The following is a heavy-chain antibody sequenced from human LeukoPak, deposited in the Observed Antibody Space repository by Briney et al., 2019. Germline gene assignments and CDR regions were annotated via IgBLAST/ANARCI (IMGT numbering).Heavy chain of an antibody. V-gene: IGHV3-74*01. CDR2: IASDGSST. J-gene: IGHJ4*02. D-gene: IGHD4-23*01. Sequence: PGGSLRLSCAASGFTFSSYWMNWVRQAPGKGLAWVSRIASDGSSTTYADSVKGRFSISRDNAKNTLYLQMNSLRVEDTAVYYCARGRPHGNDYWGQGTLVTVSS. CDR1: GFTFSSYW. CDR3: ARGRPHGNDY.